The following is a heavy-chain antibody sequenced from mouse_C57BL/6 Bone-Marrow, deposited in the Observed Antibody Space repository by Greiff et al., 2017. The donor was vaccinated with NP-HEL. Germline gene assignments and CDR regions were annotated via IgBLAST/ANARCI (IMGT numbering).Heavy chain of an antibody. CDR2: IHPSASDT. CDR3: ARFYYGSSFGFAY. CDR1: GYTFTSYW. J-gene: IGHJ3*01. V-gene: IGHV1-74*01. D-gene: IGHD1-1*01. Sequence: QVQLQQPGAELVKPGASVKVSCKASGYTFTSYWMHWVKQRPGQGLEWIGRIHPSASDTNYNQKFTGKATLTVDKSSSTAYMQLSSLTSEDSAVYYCARFYYGSSFGFAYWGQGTLVTVSA.